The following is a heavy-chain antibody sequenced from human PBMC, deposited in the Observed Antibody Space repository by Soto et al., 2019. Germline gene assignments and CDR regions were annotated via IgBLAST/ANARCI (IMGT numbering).Heavy chain of an antibody. CDR2: ISSSSSYI. Sequence: GGSLRLSCAASGFTFSSYSMNWVRQAPGKGLEWVSSISSSSSYIYYADSVKGRFTISRDNAKNSLYLQMNSLRAEDTAVYYCARDKQRMSSGWYGGGDYWGQGTLVTVSS. J-gene: IGHJ4*02. V-gene: IGHV3-21*01. D-gene: IGHD6-19*01. CDR3: ARDKQRMSSGWYGGGDY. CDR1: GFTFSSYS.